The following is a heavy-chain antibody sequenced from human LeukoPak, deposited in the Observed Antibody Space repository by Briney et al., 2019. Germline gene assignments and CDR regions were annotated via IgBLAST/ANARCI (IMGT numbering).Heavy chain of an antibody. V-gene: IGHV1-18*01. D-gene: IGHD4-17*01. CDR3: AREIYGRFDY. CDR2: INPYNGNT. J-gene: IGHJ4*02. Sequence: ASVKVSFKASGYTFTIYGISWVRQAPGQGPEFMGWINPYNGNTNYALKVQGRVTMTTDTSTSTAYLELRSLRSDDTAIYYCAREIYGRFDYWGQGTLVTVSS. CDR1: GYTFTIYG.